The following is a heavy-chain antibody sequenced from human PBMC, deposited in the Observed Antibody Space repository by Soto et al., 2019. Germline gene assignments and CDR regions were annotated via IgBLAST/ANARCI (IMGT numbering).Heavy chain of an antibody. CDR2: IIPIFGTA. D-gene: IGHD2-2*01. J-gene: IGHJ6*02. CDR1: GGTFSSYA. V-gene: IGHV1-69*13. CDR3: ARSSPGVVPAAAQNYYYYYGMDV. Sequence: SVKVSCKASGGTFSSYAISWVRQAPGQGLEWMGGIIPIFGTANYAQKFQGRVTITADESTSTAYMELSSLRSEDTAVYYCARSSPGVVPAAAQNYYYYYGMDVWGQGTTVTVSS.